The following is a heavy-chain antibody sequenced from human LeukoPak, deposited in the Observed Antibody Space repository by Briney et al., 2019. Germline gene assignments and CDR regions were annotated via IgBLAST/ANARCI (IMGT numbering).Heavy chain of an antibody. J-gene: IGHJ6*02. CDR3: ARDPEQQLLRGIYYYYGMDV. CDR1: GYTFTGYY. Sequence: ASVKVSCKASGYTFTGYYMHWVRQAPGQGLEWMGWINPNSGGTNYAQKFQGWVTMTRDTSISTAYMELSSLRSEDTAVYYCARDPEQQLLRGIYYYYGMDVWGQGTTVTVSS. CDR2: INPNSGGT. D-gene: IGHD6-13*01. V-gene: IGHV1-2*04.